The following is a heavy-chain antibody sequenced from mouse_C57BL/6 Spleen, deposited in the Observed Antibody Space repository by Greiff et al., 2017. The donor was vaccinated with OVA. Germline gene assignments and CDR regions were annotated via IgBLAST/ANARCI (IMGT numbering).Heavy chain of an antibody. V-gene: IGHV1-19*01. CDR3: ASWDYGSRFAY. D-gene: IGHD1-1*01. CDR1: GYTFTDYY. Sequence: EVQLQQSGPVLVKPGASVKMSCKASGYTFTDYYMNWVKQSHGKSLEWIGVINPYNGGTSYNQKFKGKATLTVDKSSSTAYMELNSLTSEDSAVYYCASWDYGSRFAYWGQGTLVTVSA. CDR2: INPYNGGT. J-gene: IGHJ3*01.